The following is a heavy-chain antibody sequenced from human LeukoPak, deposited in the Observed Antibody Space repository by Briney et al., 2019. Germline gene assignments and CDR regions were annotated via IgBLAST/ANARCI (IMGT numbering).Heavy chain of an antibody. D-gene: IGHD1-26*01. Sequence: GESLKISCKASGYSFTSYWIGWVRQMPGKGLEWMGIIYPDDSDTRYSPSFQGQVTISADKSISTAYLQWSSLKASDTAMYYCARTTHSGSYYFYGMAVWGQGTTVTVSS. J-gene: IGHJ6*02. V-gene: IGHV5-51*01. CDR1: GYSFTSYW. CDR3: ARTTHSGSYYFYGMAV. CDR2: IYPDDSDT.